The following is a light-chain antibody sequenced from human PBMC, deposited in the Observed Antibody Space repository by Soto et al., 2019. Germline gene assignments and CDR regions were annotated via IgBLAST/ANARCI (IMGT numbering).Light chain of an antibody. CDR3: QAWDSSTAI. Sequence: ELTQPPSVSVSPGQTASITCSGDKLGDKYACWYQQKPGQSPVLVIYQDTKRPSGIPERYSGSNSGNTATLTISGTQAMDEADYYCQAWDSSTAIFGGGTQLTVL. CDR2: QDT. CDR1: KLGDKY. J-gene: IGLJ2*01. V-gene: IGLV3-1*01.